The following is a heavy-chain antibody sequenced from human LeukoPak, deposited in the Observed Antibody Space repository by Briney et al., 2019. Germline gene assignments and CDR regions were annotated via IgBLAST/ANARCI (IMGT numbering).Heavy chain of an antibody. CDR2: INPNSGGT. V-gene: IGHV1-2*06. J-gene: IGHJ4*02. Sequence: GASVKVSCKASGYTFTGYYMHWVRQAPGQGLEWMGRINPNSGGTNYAQKFQGRVTMTRDTYISTAYMELSRLRSDDTAVYYCARARQHTYYYDSSGYYYFAYWGQGTLVTVST. D-gene: IGHD3-22*01. CDR1: GYTFTGYY. CDR3: ARARQHTYYYDSSGYYYFAY.